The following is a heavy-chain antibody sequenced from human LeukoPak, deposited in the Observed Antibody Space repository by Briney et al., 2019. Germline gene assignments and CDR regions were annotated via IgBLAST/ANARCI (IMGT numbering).Heavy chain of an antibody. D-gene: IGHD2-2*01. CDR3: ARVRRDIVVVPGAMRDTYYFDY. Sequence: GGSPRLSCAASGFTFSRYWMSWVRQVPGKGLEWVANIKEDAGEIYYVDSVKGRFTISRDNAKNSLYLQMDSLRAEDTAVYYCARVRRDIVVVPGAMRDTYYFDYWGQGTLVTVSS. V-gene: IGHV3-7*01. CDR1: GFTFSRYW. J-gene: IGHJ4*02. CDR2: IKEDAGEI.